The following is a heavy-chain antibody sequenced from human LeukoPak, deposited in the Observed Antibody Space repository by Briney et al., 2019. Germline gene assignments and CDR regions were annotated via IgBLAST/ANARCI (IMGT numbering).Heavy chain of an antibody. J-gene: IGHJ3*02. CDR3: TRHGGRDYYDSTEDAFDI. D-gene: IGHD3-22*01. Sequence: ASVKVSCKASGYTFTSYYMHWVRQAPGQGLEWMGIINPSGGSTSYAQKFQGRVTMTRDMSTSTVYMELSSLRSEDTAVYYCTRHGGRDYYDSTEDAFDIWGQGTMVTVSS. CDR2: INPSGGST. CDR1: GYTFTSYY. V-gene: IGHV1-46*03.